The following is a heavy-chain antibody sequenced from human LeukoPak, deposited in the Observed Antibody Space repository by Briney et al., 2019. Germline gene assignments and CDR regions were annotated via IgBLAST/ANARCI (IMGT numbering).Heavy chain of an antibody. Sequence: SETLSLTCTVSGGSISSYYWSWIRQPPGKGLEWIGYIYYSGSTNYNPSLKSRVTISVDTSKNQFSLELSSVTAADTAVYYCARDQPVLYGMDVWGQGTTVTVSS. D-gene: IGHD1-14*01. J-gene: IGHJ6*02. V-gene: IGHV4-59*01. CDR2: IYYSGST. CDR1: GGSISSYY. CDR3: ARDQPVLYGMDV.